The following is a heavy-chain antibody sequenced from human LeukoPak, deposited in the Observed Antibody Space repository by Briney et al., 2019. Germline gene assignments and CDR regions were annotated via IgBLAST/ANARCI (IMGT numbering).Heavy chain of an antibody. CDR3: ARRSGSYHYYMDV. D-gene: IGHD1-26*01. V-gene: IGHV4-34*01. CDR1: GGSFSGYS. J-gene: IGHJ6*03. CDR2: INHSGST. Sequence: SETLSLTCAVYGGSFSGYSWTWIRQPPGKGLEWIGEINHSGSTNYSPSLKSRVTISVDTSENQFSLNLSSVTAADTAVFYCARRSGSYHYYMDVWSKGTTVTVSS.